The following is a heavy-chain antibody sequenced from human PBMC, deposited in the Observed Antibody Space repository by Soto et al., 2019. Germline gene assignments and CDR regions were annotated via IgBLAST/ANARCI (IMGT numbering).Heavy chain of an antibody. J-gene: IGHJ6*02. CDR1: GGSISSGGYY. CDR2: IYYSGST. CDR3: AREARGYSGYELAHYYYYGMDV. D-gene: IGHD5-12*01. Sequence: LSLTCTVSGGSISSGGYYWNWIRQHPGKGLEWIGYIYYSGSTYYNPSLKSRVTISVDTSKNQFSLKLSSVTAADTAVYYCAREARGYSGYELAHYYYYGMDVWGQGTTVTVSS. V-gene: IGHV4-31*03.